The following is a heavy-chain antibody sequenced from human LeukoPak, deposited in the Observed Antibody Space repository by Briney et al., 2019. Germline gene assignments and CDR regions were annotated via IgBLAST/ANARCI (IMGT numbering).Heavy chain of an antibody. CDR3: ARASTYYDILTGYRYYYYGMDV. V-gene: IGHV4-59*01. CDR1: SGSISNYY. J-gene: IGHJ6*02. CDR2: IYYSGST. D-gene: IGHD3-9*01. Sequence: SETLSLTCTVSSGSISNYYWSWIRQPPGKGLEWIGYIYYSGSTNYNPSLKSRVTISLDTSKTQFSLRLSSVTAADTAVYYCARASTYYDILTGYRYYYYGMDVWGQGTTVTVSS.